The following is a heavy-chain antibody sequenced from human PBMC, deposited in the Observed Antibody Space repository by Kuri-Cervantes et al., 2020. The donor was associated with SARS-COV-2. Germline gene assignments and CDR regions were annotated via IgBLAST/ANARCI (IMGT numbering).Heavy chain of an antibody. CDR2: ISSSSSTI. V-gene: IGHV3-48*01. CDR3: ARNIN. Sequence: EALSLTCAASGFTFSSYSMNWVRQAPGKGLEWVSYISSSSSTIYYADSVKGRFTVSRDNSKNTLFLHMDSLRGEDTAVYYCARNINWGQGTMVTVSS. CDR1: GFTFSSYS. J-gene: IGHJ3*01.